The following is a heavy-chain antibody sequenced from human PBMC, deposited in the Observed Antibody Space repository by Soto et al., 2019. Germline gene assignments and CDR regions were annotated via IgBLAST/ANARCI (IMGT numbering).Heavy chain of an antibody. CDR3: TNLPISGYSSGWGGYYYYMDV. D-gene: IGHD6-19*01. CDR1: GFTFSSYG. V-gene: IGHV3-30*18. J-gene: IGHJ6*03. CDR2: ISYDGSNK. Sequence: QVQLVESGGGVVQPGRSLRLSCAASGFTFSSYGMHWVRQAPGKGLEWVAVISYDGSNKYYADSVKGRFTISRDNSKNTLYLQMNSLRAGDTAVYYCTNLPISGYSSGWGGYYYYMDVWGKGTTVTVSS.